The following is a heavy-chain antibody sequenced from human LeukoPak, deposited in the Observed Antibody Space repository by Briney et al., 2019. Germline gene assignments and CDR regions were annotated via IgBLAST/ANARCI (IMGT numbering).Heavy chain of an antibody. D-gene: IGHD1-26*01. V-gene: IGHV1-2*02. J-gene: IGHJ6*03. CDR3: ARGGLPAFYYYMDV. CDR1: GYTFTGYY. Sequence: ASVKVSCKASGYTFTGYYMHWVRQAPGQGLEWMGWINPNSGGTNYAQKFQGRVTMTRDTSISTAYVELNRLRSDDTAVYYCARGGLPAFYYYMDVWGKGTTVTISS. CDR2: INPNSGGT.